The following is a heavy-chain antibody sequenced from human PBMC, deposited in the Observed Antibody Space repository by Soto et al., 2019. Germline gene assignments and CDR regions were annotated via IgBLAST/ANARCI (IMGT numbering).Heavy chain of an antibody. CDR3: ARAPYSYGYCSYY. Sequence: SVKVSCKASGGTFSSYAISWVRQAPGQGLEWMGGIIPIFGTANYAQKFQGRVTITADESTSTAYMELSSLRSEDTAVYYCARAPYSYGYCSYYWGQGTLVTVSS. CDR2: IIPIFGTA. CDR1: GGTFSSYA. V-gene: IGHV1-69*13. D-gene: IGHD5-18*01. J-gene: IGHJ4*02.